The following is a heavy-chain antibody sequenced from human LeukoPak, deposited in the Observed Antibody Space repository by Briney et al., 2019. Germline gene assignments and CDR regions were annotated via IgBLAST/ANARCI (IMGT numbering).Heavy chain of an antibody. V-gene: IGHV4-39*07. CDR3: ARDLNCTNGVCPFDS. Sequence: PSETLSLTCTVSGGSISSSSYYWGWIRQPPGKGLEWIGNIYYSGSTYYNPSLKSRVTISVDTSKNQFSLNLSSVTAADTAVFYCARDLNCTNGVCPFDSWGQGTLVTVSS. J-gene: IGHJ4*02. CDR1: GGSISSSSYY. CDR2: IYYSGST. D-gene: IGHD2-8*01.